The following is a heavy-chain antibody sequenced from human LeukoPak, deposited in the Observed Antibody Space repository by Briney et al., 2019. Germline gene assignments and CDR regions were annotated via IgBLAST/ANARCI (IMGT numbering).Heavy chain of an antibody. D-gene: IGHD6-13*01. Sequence: GRSLRLSCAASGFTFDDYAMHWVRQAPGKGLEWVSGISWNSGSIGYADSVKGRFTISRDNSKNTLYLQMNSLRAEDTAVYYCARSPGAAEPFDPWGQGTLVTVSS. CDR2: ISWNSGSI. J-gene: IGHJ5*02. CDR3: ARSPGAAEPFDP. CDR1: GFTFDDYA. V-gene: IGHV3-9*01.